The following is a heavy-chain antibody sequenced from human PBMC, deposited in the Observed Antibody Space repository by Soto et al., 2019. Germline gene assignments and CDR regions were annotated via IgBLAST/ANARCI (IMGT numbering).Heavy chain of an antibody. CDR2: IYYSGST. CDR3: AGTPIAAAATYYYYYMDV. CDR1: GGSISSYY. J-gene: IGHJ6*03. V-gene: IGHV4-59*08. Sequence: PSETLSLTCTVSGGSISSYYWSWIRQPPGKGLEWIGYIYYSGSTNYNPSLKSRVTISVDTSKNQFSLKLSSVTAADTAVYYCAGTPIAAAATYYYYYMDVWGKGTTVTVSS. D-gene: IGHD6-13*01.